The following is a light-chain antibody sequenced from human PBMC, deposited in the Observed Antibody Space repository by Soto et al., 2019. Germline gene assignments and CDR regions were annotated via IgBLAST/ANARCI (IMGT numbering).Light chain of an antibody. J-gene: IGKJ5*01. Sequence: EIVMTQSPATLSVSPGERVTLSCRASRSVSSNLAWYQQKPGQVPRLLIYDISTRATGVPARFSGSGFGTDFTLTISTLQAEDSAVYYCQQYSNWPLTFGQGTRLEIK. V-gene: IGKV3-15*01. CDR2: DIS. CDR1: RSVSSN. CDR3: QQYSNWPLT.